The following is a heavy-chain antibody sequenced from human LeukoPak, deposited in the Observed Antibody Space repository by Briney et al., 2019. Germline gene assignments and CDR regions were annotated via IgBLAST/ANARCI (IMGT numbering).Heavy chain of an antibody. D-gene: IGHD4/OR15-4a*01. CDR1: GGSISSGSYY. CDR3: ARGLRLWPRLYYYYYYMDV. V-gene: IGHV4-61*02. J-gene: IGHJ6*03. CDR2: IYTSGST. Sequence: SETLSLTCTVSGGSISSGSYYWSWIRQPAGKGLEWIGRIYTSGSTNYNPSLKSRVTISVDTSKNQFSLKLSSVTAADTAVYYCARGLRLWPRLYYYYYYMDVWGKGTTVTVSS.